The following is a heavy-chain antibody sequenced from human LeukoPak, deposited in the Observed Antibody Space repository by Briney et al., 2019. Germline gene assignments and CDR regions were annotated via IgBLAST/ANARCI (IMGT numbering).Heavy chain of an antibody. D-gene: IGHD5-24*01. CDR2: INPSGGST. J-gene: IGHJ3*02. CDR3: AREFGRGDGDAFDI. V-gene: IGHV1-46*01. Sequence: ASVKVSCKASGYTSTSYGISWVRQAPGQGLEWMGIINPSGGSTSYAQKFQGRVTMTRDTSTSTVYMELSSLRSEDTAVYYCAREFGRGDGDAFDIWGQGTMVTVSS. CDR1: GYTSTSYG.